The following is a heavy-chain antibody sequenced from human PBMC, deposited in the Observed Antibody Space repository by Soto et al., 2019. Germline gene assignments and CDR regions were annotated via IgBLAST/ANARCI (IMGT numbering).Heavy chain of an antibody. CDR1: GGSFSSYY. CDR3: ARGRVPSNY. V-gene: IGHV4-59*01. J-gene: IGHJ4*02. Sequence: QVQLQESGPGLVKPSETLSLTCTVSGGSFSSYYWSWIRQPPGKGLEWIGSIFYSGSTNYNPSLKSRVPISLDTAKDQSALKLSPVTAADTAVYHCARGRVPSNYWGQGTLVTVSS. CDR2: IFYSGST. D-gene: IGHD1-1*01.